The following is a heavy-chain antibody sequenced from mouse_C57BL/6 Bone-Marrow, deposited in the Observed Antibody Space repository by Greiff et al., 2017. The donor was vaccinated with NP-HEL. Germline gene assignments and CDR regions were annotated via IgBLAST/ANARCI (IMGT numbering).Heavy chain of an antibody. CDR2: IDPEDGET. CDR1: GFNIKDYY. J-gene: IGHJ3*01. D-gene: IGHD2-4*01. V-gene: IGHV14-2*01. Sequence: VQLQQSGAELVKPGASVKLSCTASGFNIKDYYMHWVKQRTEQGLEWIGRIDPEDGETKYAPEFQGKATITADTSSNTAYLQLSSLTSEDTAVYYCALPYDYDLWFAYWGQGTLVTVSA. CDR3: ALPYDYDLWFAY.